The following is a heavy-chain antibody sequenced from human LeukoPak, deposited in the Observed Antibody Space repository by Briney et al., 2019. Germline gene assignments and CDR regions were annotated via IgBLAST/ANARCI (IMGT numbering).Heavy chain of an antibody. CDR3: AKTKDNFYYYGMDV. V-gene: IGHV3-23*01. CDR1: GFTFSSYA. J-gene: IGHJ6*02. CDR2: ISGSGGST. Sequence: PGGSPRLSCAASGFTFSSYAMSWVRQAPGKGLEWVSAISGSGGSTYYADSVKGRFTISRDNSKNTLYLQMNSLRAEDTAVYYCAKTKDNFYYYGMDVWGQGTTVTVSS.